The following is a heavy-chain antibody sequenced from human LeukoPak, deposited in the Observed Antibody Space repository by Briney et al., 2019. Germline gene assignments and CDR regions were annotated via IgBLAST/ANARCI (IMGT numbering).Heavy chain of an antibody. CDR3: ARRRLLLGY. CDR2: INHSGST. V-gene: IGHV4-39*07. Sequence: SETLSLTCTVSGGSISSSSYYWGWIRQPPGKGLEWIGEINHSGSTNYNPSLKSRVTISVDTSKNQFSLKLSSVTAADTAVYYCARRRLLLGYWGQGTLVTVSS. D-gene: IGHD1-26*01. J-gene: IGHJ4*02. CDR1: GGSISSSSYY.